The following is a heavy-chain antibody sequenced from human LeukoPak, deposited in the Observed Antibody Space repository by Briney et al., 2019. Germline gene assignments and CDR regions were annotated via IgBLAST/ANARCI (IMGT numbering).Heavy chain of an antibody. J-gene: IGHJ4*02. D-gene: IGHD5-18*01. Sequence: PSETLSLTCTVSGGSIISSSYYWGWIRQPPGKGLEWIGSIYYSGSTYYNPSLKSRVTISVDTSKNQFSLKLSSVTAADTAVYYCARHVPPNTAMVRNWGQGTLVTVSS. CDR3: ARHVPPNTAMVRN. V-gene: IGHV4-39*01. CDR1: GGSIISSSYY. CDR2: IYYSGST.